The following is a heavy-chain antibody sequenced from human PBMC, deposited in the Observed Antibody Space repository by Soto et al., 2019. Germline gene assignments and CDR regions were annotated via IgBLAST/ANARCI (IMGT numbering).Heavy chain of an antibody. CDR1: GFILGRNS. J-gene: IGHJ6*02. Sequence: EVQLLESGGGVVQPGGSLRLSCVASGFILGRNSMMWVRQAPGKGLEWVAYITSSSTTMNYADSVKGRFTISRDNANNALYLQMNSLRDEDTAVYYCARPHLDRPTFYGMDVWGQGTTVTVSS. V-gene: IGHV3-48*02. CDR3: ARPHLDRPTFYGMDV. D-gene: IGHD2-2*03. CDR2: ITSSSTTM.